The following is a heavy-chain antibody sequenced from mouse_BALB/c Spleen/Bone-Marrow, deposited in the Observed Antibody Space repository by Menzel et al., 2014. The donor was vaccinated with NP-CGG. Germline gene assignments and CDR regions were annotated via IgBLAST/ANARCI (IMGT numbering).Heavy chain of an antibody. J-gene: IGHJ1*01. CDR1: GFTFTDYY. CDR2: IRNKAKGYTT. Sequence: VKLVESGGGLVQPGGSLRLSCETSGFTFTDYYMSWVRQPPGKALEWLGFIRNKAKGYTTDYSASVKGRFTISRDNSQSNSYHQMNTRRAEDSATYYCARDENVGIYWDFDAWGAGTTVTVSS. V-gene: IGHV7-3*02. CDR3: ARDENVGIYWDFDA.